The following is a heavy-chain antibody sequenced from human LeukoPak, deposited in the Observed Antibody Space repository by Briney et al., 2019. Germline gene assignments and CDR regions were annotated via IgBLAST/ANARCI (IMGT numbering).Heavy chain of an antibody. CDR1: GFTFSRYA. V-gene: IGHV3-23*01. Sequence: GGSLRHSCAASGFTFSRYAMSGVGQAPGKGLEWVSAMSGSGGSTYYADSVKGRFTISRDNTKNTLYLQMNSLRAEDTAVYYCAKDLQQRWGVCCAFDIWGQGTMVTVSS. CDR2: MSGSGGST. CDR3: AKDLQQRWGVCCAFDI. D-gene: IGHD6-13*01. J-gene: IGHJ3*02.